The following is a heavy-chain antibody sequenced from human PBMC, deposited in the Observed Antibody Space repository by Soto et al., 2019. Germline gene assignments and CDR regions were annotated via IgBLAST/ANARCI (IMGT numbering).Heavy chain of an antibody. D-gene: IGHD3-3*01. J-gene: IGHJ6*02. CDR2: IIPIFGTA. CDR3: ARRPITIFGVVIMVDYYGMDV. V-gene: IGHV1-69*13. CDR1: GGTFSSYA. Sequence: GASVKVSCKASGGTFSSYAISWVRQAPGQGLEWMGGIIPIFGTANYAQKFQGRVTITADESTSTAYMELSSLRSEDTAVYYCARRPITIFGVVIMVDYYGMDVWGQGTTVTVSS.